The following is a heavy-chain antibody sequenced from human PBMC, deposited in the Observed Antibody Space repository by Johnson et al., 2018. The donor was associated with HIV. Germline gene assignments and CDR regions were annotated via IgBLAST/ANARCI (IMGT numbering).Heavy chain of an antibody. D-gene: IGHD3-22*01. J-gene: IGHJ3*02. CDR2: ITKDGMNE. V-gene: IGHV3-30*03. Sequence: QVQLVESGGGLAQPGGSLRLSCAASGFTLSDHYMDWVRQAAGKGLEWVAFITKDGMNEYYADSVKGRFTISRDNSKITLYLQMNSLRAEDTAVYYCAREGYSYDSSGYYSPFDIWGQGTMVTVSS. CDR3: AREGYSYDSSGYYSPFDI. CDR1: GFTLSDHY.